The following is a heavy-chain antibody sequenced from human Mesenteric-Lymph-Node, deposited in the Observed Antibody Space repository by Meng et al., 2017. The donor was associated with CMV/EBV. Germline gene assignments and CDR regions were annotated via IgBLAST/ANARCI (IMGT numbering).Heavy chain of an antibody. CDR1: GYPFTGYS. V-gene: IGHV1-2*06. D-gene: IGHD2-15*01. CDR2: ISPSSGAT. Sequence: CKASGYPFTGYSVHWLRQAPGQGLEWMGRISPSSGATDYAQNFQGRVTLTRDTSISTAYMELSSLRSDDTAVYYCARDIAGYNWFDPWGQGTLVTVSS. J-gene: IGHJ5*02. CDR3: ARDIAGYNWFDP.